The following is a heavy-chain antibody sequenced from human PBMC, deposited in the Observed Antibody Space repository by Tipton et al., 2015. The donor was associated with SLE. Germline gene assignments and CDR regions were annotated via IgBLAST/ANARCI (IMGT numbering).Heavy chain of an antibody. J-gene: IGHJ3*02. Sequence: TLSLTCAVSGGSISSSNWWSWVRQPPGKGLEWIGEIYHSGSTNYNPSLKSRVTLSVDTSKNQFSLKLSSVTAADTAVYYCAREGYCTNGVCYDAFDIWGQGTMVTVSS. V-gene: IGHV4-4*02. CDR3: AREGYCTNGVCYDAFDI. D-gene: IGHD2-8*01. CDR2: IYHSGST. CDR1: GGSISSSNW.